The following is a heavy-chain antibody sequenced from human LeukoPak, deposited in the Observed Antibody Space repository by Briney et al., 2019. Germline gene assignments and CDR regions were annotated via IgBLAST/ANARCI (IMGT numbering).Heavy chain of an antibody. J-gene: IGHJ4*02. V-gene: IGHV4-39*01. CDR1: GGSISIISYY. CDR3: ARTHSGSSWRFDY. Sequence: SETLSLTCTVSGGSISIISYYWGWIRQPPGKGLEWIGSIYYSGSTYYNPSLKSRVTISVDTSKNQFSLKLSSVTAADTAVYYCARTHSGSSWRFDYWGQGTLVTVSS. D-gene: IGHD6-13*01. CDR2: IYYSGST.